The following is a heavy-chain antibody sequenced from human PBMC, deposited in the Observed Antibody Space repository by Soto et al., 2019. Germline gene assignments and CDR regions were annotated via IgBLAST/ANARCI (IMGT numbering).Heavy chain of an antibody. J-gene: IGHJ5*02. V-gene: IGHV3-48*01. D-gene: IGHD3-22*01. CDR1: GFTFSSYI. Sequence: GGSLRLSCASSGFTFSSYIMNWVRQAPGKGLEWVSYISSSTSTIYYADSVKGRFTISRDNAKNSLYLQMNSLRAEDTAVYYCARAYYYDSSGNLNWFDPWGQGTLVTVSS. CDR2: ISSSTSTI. CDR3: ARAYYYDSSGNLNWFDP.